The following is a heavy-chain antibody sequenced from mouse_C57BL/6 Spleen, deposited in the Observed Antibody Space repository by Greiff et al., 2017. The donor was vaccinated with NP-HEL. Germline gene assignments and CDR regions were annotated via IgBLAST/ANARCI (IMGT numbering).Heavy chain of an antibody. CDR3: AKHEDYDAFSY. D-gene: IGHD2-4*01. Sequence: VHLVESGPGLVAPSQSLSITCTVSGFSLTSYGVDWVRQPPGKGLEWLGVIWGGGSTNYNSALMSRLSISKDNSTSQVFLPMHSLPTDYPAMYFCAKHEDYDAFSYWGQGTLVTVSA. CDR1: GFSLTSYG. V-gene: IGHV2-9*01. J-gene: IGHJ3*01. CDR2: IWGGGST.